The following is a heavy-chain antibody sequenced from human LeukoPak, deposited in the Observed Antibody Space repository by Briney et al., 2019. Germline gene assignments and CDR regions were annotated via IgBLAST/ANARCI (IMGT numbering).Heavy chain of an antibody. V-gene: IGHV3-7*01. D-gene: IGHD3-9*01. CDR2: IKQDGSEK. CDR3: ARGGAYYDILTGFSY. Sequence: GGSLRLSCAASGFTFSSYWMSWVRQAPGKGLEWVANIKQDGSEKYYVDSVKGRFTISRDNAENSLYLQMNSLRAEDTAVYYCARGGAYYDILTGFSYWGQGTLVTVSS. J-gene: IGHJ4*02. CDR1: GFTFSSYW.